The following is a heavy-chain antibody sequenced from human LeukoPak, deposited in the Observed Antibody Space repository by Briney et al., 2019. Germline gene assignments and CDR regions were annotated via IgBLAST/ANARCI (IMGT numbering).Heavy chain of an antibody. CDR3: ARRKGSDVPGNDY. J-gene: IGHJ4*02. CDR1: GYIFSKFA. Sequence: GASVKVSCKASGYIFSKFAITWVRQAPGQGLEWVGWISPYNGNTNYPPDLQGRVTLTTDTSTSTAYMELRRLRSDDTAVYYCARRKGSDVPGNDYWGQGTLVIVSS. V-gene: IGHV1-18*01. CDR2: ISPYNGNT. D-gene: IGHD1-1*01.